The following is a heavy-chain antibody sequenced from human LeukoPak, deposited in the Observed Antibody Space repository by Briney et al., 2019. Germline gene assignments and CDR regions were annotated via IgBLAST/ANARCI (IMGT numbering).Heavy chain of an antibody. CDR2: IYYSGST. J-gene: IGHJ4*02. Sequence: PSETLSLTCTVSGGSISSGDYYWSWIRQPPGKGLEWIVYIYYSGSTYYNPSLKSRVTISVDTSKNQFSLKLSSVTAADTAVYYCARVLAGDSSGYYPTFDYWGQGTLVTVSS. CDR3: ARVLAGDSSGYYPTFDY. CDR1: GGSISSGDYY. V-gene: IGHV4-30-4*01. D-gene: IGHD3-22*01.